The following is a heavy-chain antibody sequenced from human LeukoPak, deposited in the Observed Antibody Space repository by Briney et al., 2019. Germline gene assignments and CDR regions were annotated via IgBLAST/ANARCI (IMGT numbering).Heavy chain of an antibody. V-gene: IGHV3-7*01. J-gene: IGHJ4*02. CDR3: ARGGYSYGHDY. D-gene: IGHD5-18*01. CDR1: GFAFSDYW. Sequence: GGSLRLSCAASGFAFSDYWMSWVRQAPGKGLEWVAKIKPDGSEKYYVDSVKGRFTISRDKAKNSLYLQTNSLRDEDTAVYYCARGGYSYGHDYWGQGTLVTVSS. CDR2: IKPDGSEK.